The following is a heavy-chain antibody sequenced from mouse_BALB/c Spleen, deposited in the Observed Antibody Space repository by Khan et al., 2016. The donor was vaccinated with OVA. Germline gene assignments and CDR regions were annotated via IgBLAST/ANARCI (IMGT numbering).Heavy chain of an antibody. CDR1: GYTFTTYT. D-gene: IGHD2-14*01. CDR2: IIPTNDYT. J-gene: IGHJ3*01. V-gene: IGHV1-4*01. Sequence: VQLQQSGAELARPGPSVKMSCKASGYTFTTYTIHWVKQRPGQGLEWIGYIIPTNDYTNYNQKFKDRATLTADKSSSTAYMQLSSLTSEDSALYYCAREGAYYRSDGWFAYWGQGTLVTVSA. CDR3: AREGAYYRSDGWFAY.